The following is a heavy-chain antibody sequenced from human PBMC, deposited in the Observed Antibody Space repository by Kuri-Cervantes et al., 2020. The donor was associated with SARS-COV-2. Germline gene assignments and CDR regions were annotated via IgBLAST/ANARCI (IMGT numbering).Heavy chain of an antibody. J-gene: IGHJ4*02. D-gene: IGHD3-3*01. CDR1: GFVFSSYG. Sequence: GGSLRLSCAASGFVFSSYGMSWVHHVPGKGLEWVSAISGSGGSTYYADSVKGRFTISRDNSKNTLYLQMNSLRAEDTAVYYCAKYAFGVAYLDYWGQGTLVTVSS. CDR2: ISGSGGST. CDR3: AKYAFGVAYLDY. V-gene: IGHV3-23*01.